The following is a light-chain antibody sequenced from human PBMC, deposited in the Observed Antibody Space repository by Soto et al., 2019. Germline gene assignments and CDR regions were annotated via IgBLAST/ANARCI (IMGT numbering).Light chain of an antibody. Sequence: IVLTPSPGTLTLSLSERASLSFRASQSVSSDYVAWYRHKPGQGPTVPIYRASTRATGVPDRFSGSGSGTDFTLTSTRVEPEDFAVYYCQQYARSPLTFGGGTKVDIK. J-gene: IGKJ4*01. CDR2: RAS. CDR3: QQYARSPLT. CDR1: QSVSSDY. V-gene: IGKV3-20*01.